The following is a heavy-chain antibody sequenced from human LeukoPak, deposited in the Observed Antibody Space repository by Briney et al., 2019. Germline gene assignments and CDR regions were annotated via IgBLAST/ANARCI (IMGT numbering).Heavy chain of an antibody. CDR2: ISWNSGSI. CDR1: GFTFDDYA. V-gene: IGHV3-9*01. D-gene: IGHD6-13*01. J-gene: IGHJ6*02. CDR3: AKDGGIAYYYYGMDV. Sequence: GGSLRLSCAASGFTFDDYAMHWVRHAPGKGLEWVSGISWNSGSIGYADSVKGRFTISRDNAKNSLYLQMNSLRAEDTALYYCAKDGGIAYYYYGMDVWGQGTTVTVSS.